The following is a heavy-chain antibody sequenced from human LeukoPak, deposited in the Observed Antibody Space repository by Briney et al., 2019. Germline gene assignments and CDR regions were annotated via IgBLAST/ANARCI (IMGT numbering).Heavy chain of an antibody. D-gene: IGHD5-12*01. V-gene: IGHV4-59*01. CDR1: GGSISSYY. CDR2: IYYSGRT. J-gene: IGHJ4*02. CDR3: ARVSGYDWESFYDY. Sequence: ASETLSLTCTVSGGSISSYYWSWIRQPPGKALEWIGYIYYSGRTNYNPSLKSRVTISVDTYKNLFSLKLSSVPAADTAMYYCARVSGYDWESFYDYWGQGSLVTVSS.